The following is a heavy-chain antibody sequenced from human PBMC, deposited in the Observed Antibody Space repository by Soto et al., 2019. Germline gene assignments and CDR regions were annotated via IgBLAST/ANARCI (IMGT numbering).Heavy chain of an antibody. J-gene: IGHJ4*02. CDR3: ARDGYNRGGLDD. CDR2: ISFDGANT. D-gene: IGHD3-16*01. CDR1: GFTFNSYN. V-gene: IGHV3-30-3*01. Sequence: QVQLVESGGGVVPPGGSLRVSCVVSGFTFNSYNMHWVRQAPGEGLEWVAVISFDGANTFYADSVKGRFTISRDTSRDSLSLHMNRLRFEDTAVYYCARDGYNRGGLDDWGQGTLVSVSS.